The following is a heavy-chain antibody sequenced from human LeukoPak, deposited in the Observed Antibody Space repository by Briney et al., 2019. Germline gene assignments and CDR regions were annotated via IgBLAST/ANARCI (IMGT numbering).Heavy chain of an antibody. CDR2: MNPNSGNT. CDR3: ARGPPLVRGEHGVGYYYYGMDV. V-gene: IGHV1-8*01. J-gene: IGHJ6*02. D-gene: IGHD3-10*01. Sequence: ASVKVSCKASGYTFTSYDINWVRQATGQGLEWMGWMNPNSGNTGYAQKFQGRVTITADESTSTAYMELSSLRSEDTAVYYCARGPPLVRGEHGVGYYYYGMDVWGQGTTVTVSS. CDR1: GYTFTSYD.